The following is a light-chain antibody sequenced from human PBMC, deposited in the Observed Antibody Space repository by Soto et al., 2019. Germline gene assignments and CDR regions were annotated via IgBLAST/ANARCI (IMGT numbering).Light chain of an antibody. J-gene: IGKJ5*01. CDR1: QDIRYY. CDR2: DAS. CDR3: QQYDSLPIT. V-gene: IGKV1-33*01. Sequence: DIQMTQSPSSLSASVGERVSITCQASQDIRYYLNWFQQKPGKAPKXLIYDASRLETGVPSRFSGSGSGTHCSLAISSLQPEDIATYYCQQYDSLPITFGQGTRLEIK.